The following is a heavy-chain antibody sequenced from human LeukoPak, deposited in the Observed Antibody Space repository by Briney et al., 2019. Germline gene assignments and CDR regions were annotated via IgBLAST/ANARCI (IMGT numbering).Heavy chain of an antibody. V-gene: IGHV3-21*01. CDR3: ARDAVAGYYYYYGMDV. CDR1: GFSFSDYS. J-gene: IGHJ6*02. Sequence: GSLRLSCAASGFSFSDYSMNWVRQAPGQGLEWVSFISSYSTYIYYADSLKGRFTISRDNAKNSLYLQMNSLRAEDTAVYYCARDAVAGYYYYYGMDVWGQGTTVTVSS. D-gene: IGHD6-19*01. CDR2: ISSYSTYI.